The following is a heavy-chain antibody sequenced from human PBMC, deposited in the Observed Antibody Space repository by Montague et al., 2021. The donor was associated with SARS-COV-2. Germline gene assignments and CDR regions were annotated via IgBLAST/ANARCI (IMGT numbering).Heavy chain of an antibody. CDR1: GASVTSPNW. V-gene: IGHV4-4*02. Sequence: SETLSLTCVVSGASVTSPNWWSWVRQAPGKGLEWIGEINHRGTINYNPSLKSRVTMSVDKSKNNFFLRLSSVTAADTAIYFCARDADIDVFGSYFDDWGQGTLVTVTS. J-gene: IGHJ4*02. D-gene: IGHD5-12*01. CDR2: INHRGTI. CDR3: ARDADIDVFGSYFDD.